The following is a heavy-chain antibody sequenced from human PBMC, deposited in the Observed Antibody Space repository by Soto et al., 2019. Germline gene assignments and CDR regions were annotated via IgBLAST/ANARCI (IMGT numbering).Heavy chain of an antibody. Sequence: SVKVSCKASGGTFSSYAISWVRQAPGQGLEWMGGIIPIFGTANYAQKFQGRVTITADESTSTAYMELSSLRSEDTAVYYCARDEDILTGTSPYYGMDVWGQGTTVTVSS. V-gene: IGHV1-69*13. D-gene: IGHD3-9*01. CDR3: ARDEDILTGTSPYYGMDV. CDR1: GGTFSSYA. CDR2: IIPIFGTA. J-gene: IGHJ6*02.